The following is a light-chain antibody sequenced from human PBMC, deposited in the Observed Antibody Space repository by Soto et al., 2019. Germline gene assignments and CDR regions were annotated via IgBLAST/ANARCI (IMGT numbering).Light chain of an antibody. V-gene: IGLV2-14*01. J-gene: IGLJ1*01. Sequence: QSVLTHPASVSGSPGQSITISCTGTSSDVGGYNYVSWYQQHPGKAPKLMIYEVSNRPSGVSNRFSGSKSGNTASLTISGLQAEEEADYYCSSFVGSNIFVFGSGTKLTVL. CDR1: SSDVGGYNY. CDR3: SSFVGSNIFV. CDR2: EVS.